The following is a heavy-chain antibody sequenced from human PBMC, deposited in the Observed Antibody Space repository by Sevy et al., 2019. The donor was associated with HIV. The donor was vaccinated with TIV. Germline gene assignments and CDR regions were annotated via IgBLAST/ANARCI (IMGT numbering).Heavy chain of an antibody. J-gene: IGHJ4*02. V-gene: IGHV3-48*01. Sequence: GGSLRLSCAASGITLSNYGVSWVRQAPGKGLEWVSYISSRSGTIYYADSVKGRFTISRDNAKNTLSLQMNSLRAEDTAVYYCARGGYPRPFDYWGQGTLVTVSS. D-gene: IGHD1-1*01. CDR1: GITLSNYG. CDR3: ARGGYPRPFDY. CDR2: ISSRSGTI.